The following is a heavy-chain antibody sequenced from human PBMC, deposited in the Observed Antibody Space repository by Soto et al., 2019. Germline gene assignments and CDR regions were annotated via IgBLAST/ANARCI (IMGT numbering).Heavy chain of an antibody. J-gene: IGHJ4*02. V-gene: IGHV1-3*01. D-gene: IGHD3-16*01. CDR2: IHVGNGDT. CDR1: TSTFTVYA. Sequence: QVQLVQSGAEMKKPGASVKVSCKASTSTFTVYAIHWVRQASGQRLEWMGWIHVGNGDTKYSQKLQGRVTISRDTSASTAYMELSSLSSEDTAVYYCASRLTADFDYWGQGTLVTVSS. CDR3: ASRLTADFDY.